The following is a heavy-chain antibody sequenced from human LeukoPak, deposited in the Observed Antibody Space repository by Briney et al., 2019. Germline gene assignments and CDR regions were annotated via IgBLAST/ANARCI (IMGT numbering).Heavy chain of an antibody. CDR2: IKQDGSEK. V-gene: IGHV3-7*03. Sequence: GGSLRLSCAASGFTFSSYWMSWVRQAPGKGLEWVANIKQDGSEKYYVDSVKGRFTISRDNSKNTLYLQMNSLRAEDTAIYYCARDERLLSFLKWGQGTLVTVSS. CDR3: ARDERLLSFLK. J-gene: IGHJ4*02. CDR1: GFTFSSYW. D-gene: IGHD3-3*01.